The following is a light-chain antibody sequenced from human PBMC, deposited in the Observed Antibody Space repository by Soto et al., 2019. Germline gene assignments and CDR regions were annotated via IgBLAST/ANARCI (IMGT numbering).Light chain of an antibody. CDR3: SSYANTNTYV. Sequence: QSVLTQPASVSGSPGQSITISGTGTSSDVGGYNYVSWFQQHPDKAPKLVIYEVTHRPSGFSDRFSGSKSGNTAFLTISGLQTEDEADYYCSSYANTNTYVFGTGTKVTVL. V-gene: IGLV2-14*01. CDR2: EVT. CDR1: SSDVGGYNY. J-gene: IGLJ1*01.